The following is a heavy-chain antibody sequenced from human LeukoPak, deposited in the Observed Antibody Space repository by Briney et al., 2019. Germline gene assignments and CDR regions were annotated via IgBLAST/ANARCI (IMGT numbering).Heavy chain of an antibody. Sequence: GGSLRLSCAASGFTFSSYWMSWVSQAPGKGLEWVANIKQDGSEKYYVDSVKGRFTISRDNAKNSLYLQMNSLRAEDTAVYYCARETTVNAFDIWGQGTMVTVSS. CDR1: GFTFSSYW. J-gene: IGHJ3*02. CDR3: ARETTVNAFDI. D-gene: IGHD4-17*01. CDR2: IKQDGSEK. V-gene: IGHV3-7*01.